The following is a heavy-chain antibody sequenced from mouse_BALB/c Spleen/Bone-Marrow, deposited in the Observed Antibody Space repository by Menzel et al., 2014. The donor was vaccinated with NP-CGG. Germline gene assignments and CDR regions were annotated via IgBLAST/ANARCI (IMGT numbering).Heavy chain of an antibody. CDR3: ARSGSSSGYFYY. Sequence: EVQVVESGGGLVQPGGSRKLSCAASGFTFSSFAMHWVRQAPEKGLEWVAYISSGSSTIYYADTVMGRFTISRDNPKNTLFLQMTSLRSEDTAMYYCARSGSSSGYFYYWGQGTTLTVSS. CDR2: ISSGSSTI. V-gene: IGHV5-17*02. J-gene: IGHJ2*01. D-gene: IGHD1-1*01. CDR1: GFTFSSFA.